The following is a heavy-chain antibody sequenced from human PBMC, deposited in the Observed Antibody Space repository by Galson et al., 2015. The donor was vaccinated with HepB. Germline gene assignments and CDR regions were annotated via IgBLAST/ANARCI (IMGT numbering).Heavy chain of an antibody. CDR1: GFTFSGSA. CDR2: VGSKANSYAT. J-gene: IGHJ4*02. D-gene: IGHD6-13*01. Sequence: SLRLSCAASGFTFSGSAMHWVRQASGRGLEWVGRVGSKANSYATAYAASVKGRFTISRDDSKNTAYMQMNSLKTEDTAVYYCTRLGDLSGYSSLWGQGTLVTVSS. CDR3: TRLGDLSGYSSL. V-gene: IGHV3-73*01.